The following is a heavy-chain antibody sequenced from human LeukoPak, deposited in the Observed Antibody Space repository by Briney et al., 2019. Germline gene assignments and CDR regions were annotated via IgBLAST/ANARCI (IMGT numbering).Heavy chain of an antibody. CDR2: INPNSGGT. J-gene: IGHJ3*02. V-gene: IGHV1-2*06. CDR1: GYTFTGYY. D-gene: IGHD6-13*01. CDR3: ARGGRSSWYEAGDAFAI. Sequence: ASVKVSCKASGYTFTGYYMHWVRQAPGQGLEWMGRINPNSGGTNYAQKFQGRVTMTRDTSISTAYMELSRLRSDDTAVYYCARGGRSSWYEAGDAFAIWGQGTMVTVSS.